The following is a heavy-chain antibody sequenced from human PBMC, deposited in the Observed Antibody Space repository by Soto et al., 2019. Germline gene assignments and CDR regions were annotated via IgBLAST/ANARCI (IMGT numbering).Heavy chain of an antibody. Sequence: SETLSLTGTVSGDSISSADYYWSWIRQHPGKGLEWIGYIYYIGTTYYNPSLQSRVTISIDTSKKLFSLKVTSVTAADTAVYCSARGYDIMEAYFVSWGPETLLTV. CDR1: GDSISSADYY. V-gene: IGHV4-31*03. D-gene: IGHD2-2*01. CDR2: IYYIGTT. J-gene: IGHJ4*01. CDR3: ARGYDIMEAYFVS.